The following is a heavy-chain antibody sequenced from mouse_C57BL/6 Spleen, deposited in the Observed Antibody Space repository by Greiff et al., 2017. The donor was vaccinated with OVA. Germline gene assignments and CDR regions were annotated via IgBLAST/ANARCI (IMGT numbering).Heavy chain of an antibody. CDR1: GYAFSSSW. V-gene: IGHV1-82*01. Sequence: VKLQESGPELVKPGASVKISCKASGYAFSSSWMNWVKQRPGKGLEWIGRIYPGDGDTNYNGKFKGKATLTADKSSSTAYMQLSSLTSEDSAVYFCARHYGSSQFAYWGQGTLVTVSA. J-gene: IGHJ3*01. CDR3: ARHYGSSQFAY. D-gene: IGHD1-1*01. CDR2: IYPGDGDT.